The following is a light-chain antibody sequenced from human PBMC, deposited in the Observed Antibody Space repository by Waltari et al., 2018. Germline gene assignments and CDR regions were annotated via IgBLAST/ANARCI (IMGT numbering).Light chain of an antibody. CDR3: QKYGSRPAT. V-gene: IGKV3-20*01. Sequence: DIVLTQSPGTLSLSSGERATLSCRASQSVGRTLAWYQQKPGQAPRLLIYDASSRATGIPDRFSGSGSGTDFSLTISRLEPEDFAVYYCQKYGSRPATFGQGTKVEI. J-gene: IGKJ1*01. CDR1: QSVGRT. CDR2: DAS.